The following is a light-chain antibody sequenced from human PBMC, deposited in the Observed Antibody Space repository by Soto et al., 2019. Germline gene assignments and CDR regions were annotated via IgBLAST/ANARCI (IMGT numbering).Light chain of an antibody. J-gene: IGKJ4*01. CDR2: ATS. CDR3: HKYNHAPT. CDR1: QAISSY. Sequence: DIQLTQSPSSLSASVGDRVTITCRASQAISSYLAWYQQKPGKVPELLIYATSTLQSGAPSRFSVSGSGTDFTLTISRLQPEDVATYYCHKYNHAPTFGGGTKVQI. V-gene: IGKV1-27*01.